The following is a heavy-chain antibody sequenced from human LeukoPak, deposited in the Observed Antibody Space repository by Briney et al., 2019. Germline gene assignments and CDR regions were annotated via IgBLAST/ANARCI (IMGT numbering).Heavy chain of an antibody. J-gene: IGHJ3*02. CDR1: GYTFTSYG. Sequence: ASVKVSCKASGYTFTSYGISWVRQAPGQGLEWMGWISAYNGNTNYAQKLQGRVTITADESTSTAYMELSSLRSEDTAVYYCARAGDPGAFDIWGQGTMVTVSS. CDR2: ISAYNGNT. V-gene: IGHV1-18*04. D-gene: IGHD7-27*01. CDR3: ARAGDPGAFDI.